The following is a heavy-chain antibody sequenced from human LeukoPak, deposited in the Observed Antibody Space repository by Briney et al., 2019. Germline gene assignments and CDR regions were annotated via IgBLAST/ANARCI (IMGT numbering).Heavy chain of an antibody. D-gene: IGHD3-9*01. CDR2: ISGSGGST. CDR3: ATRKEYYDILRASDYYYYGMDV. Sequence: PGGSLRLSCAASGFTFSSYAMSWVRQAPGKGLEWVSAISGSGGSTYYADSVKGRFTISRDNYKNTLYLQMTSLRAEDTAVYYCATRKEYYDILRASDYYYYGMDVWGQGTTVTVSS. V-gene: IGHV3-23*01. CDR1: GFTFSSYA. J-gene: IGHJ6*02.